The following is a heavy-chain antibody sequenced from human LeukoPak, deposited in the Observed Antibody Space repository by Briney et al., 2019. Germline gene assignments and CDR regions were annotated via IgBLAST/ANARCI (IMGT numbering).Heavy chain of an antibody. CDR2: ISWNSGNI. J-gene: IGHJ6*03. D-gene: IGHD3-10*01. CDR3: ARSGRGVDSFYFYMDV. V-gene: IGHV3-9*01. CDR1: GFTFDDYA. Sequence: SGGSLRLSCAASGFTFDDYAMHWVRQAPGKGLEWVSGISWNSGNIGYADSVKGRFTISRDNAKNSLYLQMNSLTAEDTALYYCARSGRGVDSFYFYMDVWGKGTTVTVPS.